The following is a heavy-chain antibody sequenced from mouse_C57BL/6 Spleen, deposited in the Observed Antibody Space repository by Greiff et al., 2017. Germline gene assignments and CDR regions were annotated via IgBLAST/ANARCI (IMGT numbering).Heavy chain of an antibody. D-gene: IGHD1-1*01. CDR3: TREALRYGSSYAWFAY. CDR2: ISSGGDYI. J-gene: IGHJ3*01. V-gene: IGHV5-9-1*02. Sequence: EVKLVESGEGLVKPGGSLKLSCAASGFTFSSYAMSWVRQTPEKRLEWVAYISSGGDYIYYADTVKGRFTISRDNARNTLYLQMSSLKSEDTAMYYCTREALRYGSSYAWFAYWGQGTLVTVSA. CDR1: GFTFSSYA.